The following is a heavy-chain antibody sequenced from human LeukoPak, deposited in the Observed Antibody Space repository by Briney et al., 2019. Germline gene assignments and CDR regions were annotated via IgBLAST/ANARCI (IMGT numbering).Heavy chain of an antibody. CDR3: STSTYGSGSYVGVDS. V-gene: IGHV5-51*01. CDR1: GYTFTNYW. J-gene: IGHJ4*02. D-gene: IGHD3-10*01. CDR2: MYPGDSDT. Sequence: GESLKISCKASGYTFTNYWIGWVRQMPGKGLEWMGIMYPGDSDTRYSPSFQGQVTISADKSISTAYLQWSSLKASDTAMYYCSTSTYGSGSYVGVDSWGQGTLVTVSS.